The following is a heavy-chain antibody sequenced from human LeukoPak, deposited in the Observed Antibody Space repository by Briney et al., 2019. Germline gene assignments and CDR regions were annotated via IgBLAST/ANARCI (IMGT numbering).Heavy chain of an antibody. D-gene: IGHD3-22*01. J-gene: IGHJ4*02. Sequence: GGSLRLSGAASGFSFSDYSMSWIRQAPGKGLECISYRSSSSYTNYADSVKGRFTISRDNAKNSLYLQMNSLRAEDTAVYYCARGDYDSSGYYEVWGQGTLVTVSS. CDR3: ARGDYDSSGYYEV. CDR2: RSSSSYT. CDR1: GFSFSDYS. V-gene: IGHV3-11*05.